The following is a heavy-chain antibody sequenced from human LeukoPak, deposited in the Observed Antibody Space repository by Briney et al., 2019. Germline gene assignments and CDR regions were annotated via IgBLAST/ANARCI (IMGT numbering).Heavy chain of an antibody. J-gene: IGHJ3*02. CDR3: ARLRYDAFDI. V-gene: IGHV3-33*01. CDR2: IWYDGSNK. CDR1: GFTFSSYG. Sequence: PGGSLRLSCAASGFTFSSYGMHWVRQAPGKGLEWVAVIWYDGSNKYYADSVKGRFTISRDNSKNTLYLQISSLRAEDTAVYYCARLRYDAFDIWGQGTMVTVSS. D-gene: IGHD4-17*01.